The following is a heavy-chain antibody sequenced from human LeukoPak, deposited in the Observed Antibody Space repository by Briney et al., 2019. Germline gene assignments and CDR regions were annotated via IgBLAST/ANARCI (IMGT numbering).Heavy chain of an antibody. D-gene: IGHD6-19*01. Sequence: ASVKVSCKVSGYTLTELSMHWVRQAPGKGLEWMGGFDPEDGETIYAQKFQGRVTMTEDTSTDTAYMELSSLRSEDTAVYYCATDQRLVGPFDYWGQGTLVTVSS. CDR3: ATDQRLVGPFDY. CDR2: FDPEDGET. V-gene: IGHV1-24*01. CDR1: GYTLTELS. J-gene: IGHJ4*02.